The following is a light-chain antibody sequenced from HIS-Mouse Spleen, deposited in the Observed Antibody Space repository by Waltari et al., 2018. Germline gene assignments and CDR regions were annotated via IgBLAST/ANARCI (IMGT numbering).Light chain of an antibody. V-gene: IGKV1-33*01. Sequence: IHITQSPSSLSASVGDRVTITCQASQDISNYLNWYQQKPGKAPKLLIYDASNLETGVPSRFSGSGSGTDFTFTISSLQPEDIATYYCQQYDNLPLTFGGGTKVEIK. CDR2: DAS. CDR3: QQYDNLPLT. CDR1: QDISNY. J-gene: IGKJ4*01.